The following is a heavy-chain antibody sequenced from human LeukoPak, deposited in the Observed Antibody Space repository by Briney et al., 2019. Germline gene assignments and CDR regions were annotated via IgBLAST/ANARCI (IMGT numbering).Heavy chain of an antibody. CDR1: GYIFTDCY. D-gene: IGHD1-26*01. V-gene: IGHV1-46*01. Sequence: ASVKVSCKASGYIFTDCYIHWVRQAPGQGLEWMGIINPSGGSTNYAQKFQGRVTMTRDTSTTTVYMELSSLRSEDTAVYYCARLGGSYYRREDYWGQGTLVTVSS. CDR3: ARLGGSYYRREDY. CDR2: INPSGGST. J-gene: IGHJ4*02.